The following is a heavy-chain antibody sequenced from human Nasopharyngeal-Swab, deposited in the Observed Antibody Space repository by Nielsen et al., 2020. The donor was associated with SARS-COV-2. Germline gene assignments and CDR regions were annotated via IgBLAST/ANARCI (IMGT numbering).Heavy chain of an antibody. J-gene: IGHJ3*02. V-gene: IGHV4-59*01. CDR3: ARDAELKYSYDSSGYHHLGAFDI. CDR1: GGSNSSYY. Sequence: SETLSLTCTVSGGSNSSYYWSWIRQPPGKGLEWIGYIYDSGSTTYNPSLKSRVTISVDTSKNQFSLKLSSVTAADTAVYYCARDAELKYSYDSSGYHHLGAFDIWGQGTMVTVSS. CDR2: IYDSGST. D-gene: IGHD3-22*01.